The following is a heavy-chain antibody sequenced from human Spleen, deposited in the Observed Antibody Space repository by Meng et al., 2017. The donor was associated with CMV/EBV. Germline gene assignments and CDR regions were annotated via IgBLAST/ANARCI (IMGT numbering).Heavy chain of an antibody. Sequence: GESLKISCAASGFTFSSYAMSWVRQAPGKGLEWVSAISGSGGSTYYADSVKGRFTISRDKSRNTMYLQMNNLRGEDTAVYYCAASRLQWYFDWWGQGTLVTVSS. V-gene: IGHV3-23*01. CDR3: AASRLQWYFDW. CDR1: GFTFSSYA. J-gene: IGHJ4*02. CDR2: ISGSGGST. D-gene: IGHD2-8*01.